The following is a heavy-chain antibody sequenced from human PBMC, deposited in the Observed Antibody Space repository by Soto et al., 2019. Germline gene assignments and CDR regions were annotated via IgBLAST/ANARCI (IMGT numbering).Heavy chain of an antibody. D-gene: IGHD4-17*01. J-gene: IGHJ4*02. V-gene: IGHV3-11*01. Sequence: GGSLRLSCATSGFTFSDYYMSWIRQAPGKGLEWVSYIGTRGNTKYYADSVRGRFTISRDNAKNSLYLQMNSLRADDTAVYYCARDGTEYYGEYYDYWGQGIPVTGSS. CDR2: IGTRGNTK. CDR3: ARDGTEYYGEYYDY. CDR1: GFTFSDYY.